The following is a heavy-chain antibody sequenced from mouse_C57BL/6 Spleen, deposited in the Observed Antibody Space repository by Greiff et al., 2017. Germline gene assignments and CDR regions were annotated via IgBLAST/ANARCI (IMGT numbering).Heavy chain of an antibody. CDR2: IYPGDGDT. CDR3: ARGINSYYSAIDY. V-gene: IGHV1-82*01. CDR1: GYAFSSSW. D-gene: IGHD4-1*02. J-gene: IGHJ4*01. Sequence: VQLQQSGPELVKPGASVMIFCKASGYAFSSSWMNWVKQRPGKGLEWIGRIYPGDGDTNYNGKFKGKATLTADKSSSTAYMQLSSLTSEYSAVYFCARGINSYYSAIDYWCQGPSVTVSS.